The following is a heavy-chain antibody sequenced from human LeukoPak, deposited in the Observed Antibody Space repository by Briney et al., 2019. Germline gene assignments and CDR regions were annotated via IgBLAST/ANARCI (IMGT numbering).Heavy chain of an antibody. CDR3: ARGGVPAADYYFDY. CDR1: GGSFSGYY. CDR2: INHSGST. V-gene: IGHV4-34*01. Sequence: SETLSLTCAVYGGSFSGYYWSWIRQPPGKGLEWIGEINHSGSTNYNPSLKGRVTISVDTSKDQFSLKLSSVTAADTAVYYCARGGVPAADYYFDYWGQGTLVTVSS. J-gene: IGHJ4*02. D-gene: IGHD2-2*01.